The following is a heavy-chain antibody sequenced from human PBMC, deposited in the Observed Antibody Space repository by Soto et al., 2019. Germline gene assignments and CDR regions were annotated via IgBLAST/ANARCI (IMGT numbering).Heavy chain of an antibody. CDR2: INPSSGET. J-gene: IGHJ4*02. CDR3: VRGLKWRAIDY. Sequence: ASVKVSCKASGSTFIDYFIQWVRQAPGQGLEWMGWINPSSGETTYAQKFQGRVTMTRDTSISTAYMDLITLRSDDTAIYYCVRGLKWRAIDYWGQGTSVS. CDR1: GSTFIDYF. V-gene: IGHV1-2*02. D-gene: IGHD1-26*01.